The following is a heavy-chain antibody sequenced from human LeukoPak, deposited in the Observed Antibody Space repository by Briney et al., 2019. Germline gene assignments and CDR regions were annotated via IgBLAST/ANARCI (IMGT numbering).Heavy chain of an antibody. CDR3: ARPPYSSSWDPGWFDP. D-gene: IGHD6-13*01. V-gene: IGHV3-21*05. CDR1: GFTFESYT. CDR2: ISSSSDYT. J-gene: IGHJ5*02. Sequence: GGSLRLSCAASGFTFESYTIHWVRQAPGKGLEWVSYISSSSDYTNYADSVRGRFTISRDNAKNSLYLQMNSLRAEDTAVYYCARPPYSSSWDPGWFDPWGQGTLITVSS.